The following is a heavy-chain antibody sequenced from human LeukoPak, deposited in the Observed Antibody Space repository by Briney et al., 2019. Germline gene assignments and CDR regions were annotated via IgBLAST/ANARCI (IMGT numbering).Heavy chain of an antibody. Sequence: ASVKVSCKASGYTFTGYYMHWVRQAPGQGLEWMGWINPNSGGTNYAQKFQGRVTMTRDTSISTAYMELSRLRSDDTAVYYCAREGSGGYYYYMDVWGKGTTVTVSS. CDR1: GYTFTGYY. CDR3: AREGSGGYYYYMDV. D-gene: IGHD1-14*01. J-gene: IGHJ6*03. V-gene: IGHV1-2*02. CDR2: INPNSGGT.